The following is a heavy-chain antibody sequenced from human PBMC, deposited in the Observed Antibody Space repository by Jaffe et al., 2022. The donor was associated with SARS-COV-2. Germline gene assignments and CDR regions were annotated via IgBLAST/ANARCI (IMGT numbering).Heavy chain of an antibody. Sequence: QITLKESGPTLVKPTQTLTLTCTFSGFSLSTSGVGVGWIRQPPGKALEWLALIYWDDDKRYSPSLKSRLTITKDTSKNQVVLTMTNMDPVDTATYYCAHSKQLQNGNIHGRDGATVTWGIDYFDYWGQGTLVTVSS. D-gene: IGHD4-17*01. CDR3: AHSKQLQNGNIHGRDGATVTWGIDYFDY. CDR1: GFSLSTSGVG. CDR2: IYWDDDK. J-gene: IGHJ4*02. V-gene: IGHV2-5*02.